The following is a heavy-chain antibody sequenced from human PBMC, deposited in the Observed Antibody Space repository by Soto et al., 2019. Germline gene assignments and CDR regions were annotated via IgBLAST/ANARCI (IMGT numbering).Heavy chain of an antibody. CDR1: GDSFTSCS. CDR2: INAGNGNT. CDR3: APTGYCSSTSCHAQGYYMDV. J-gene: IGHJ6*03. Sequence: ASVKVSCKASGDSFTSCSMHWARQAPGQRLEWMGWINAGNGNTKYSQKFQGRVTLTRDTSASTAYMELSSLRNEDTAVYYCAPTGYCSSTSCHAQGYYMDVWAKGTTVTVPS. V-gene: IGHV1-3*01. D-gene: IGHD2-2*01.